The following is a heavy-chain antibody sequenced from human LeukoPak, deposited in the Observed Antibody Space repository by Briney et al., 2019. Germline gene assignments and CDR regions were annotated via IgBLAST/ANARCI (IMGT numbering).Heavy chain of an antibody. D-gene: IGHD1-1*01. J-gene: IGHJ4*02. Sequence: GESLKISCKGSGYSFTNYWIGWVRQMPGKGLEWMGIINPGDSDARYSPSFQGQVTISADKSISTAYLQWSSLKSSDTAIYYCARAWNFDYWGQGTLVTVSS. CDR1: GYSFTNYW. CDR3: ARAWNFDY. V-gene: IGHV5-51*01. CDR2: INPGDSDA.